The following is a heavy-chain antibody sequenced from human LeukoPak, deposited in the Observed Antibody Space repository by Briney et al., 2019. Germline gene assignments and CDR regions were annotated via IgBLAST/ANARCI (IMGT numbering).Heavy chain of an antibody. CDR1: VGTFIIYA. CDR2: IIPIFGTA. D-gene: IGHD3-22*01. Sequence: ASVTVSFTASVGTFIIYAISWVRQAPGQGLEWMGGIIPIFGTANYAQKFQGRVTITADESTSTAYMELSSLRSEDTAVYYCARVGDYYDIDYWGQGALVTVSS. CDR3: ARVGDYYDIDY. J-gene: IGHJ4*02. V-gene: IGHV1-69*13.